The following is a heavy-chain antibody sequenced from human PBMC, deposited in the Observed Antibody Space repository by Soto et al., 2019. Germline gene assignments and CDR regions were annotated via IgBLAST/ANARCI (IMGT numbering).Heavy chain of an antibody. CDR1: GGSFSGYY. CDR3: ARRPQSIAARPHYYYYMDV. V-gene: IGHV4-34*01. CDR2: INHSGST. D-gene: IGHD6-6*01. Sequence: PSETLSLTCAVYGGSFSGYYWSWIRQPPGKGLEGIGEINHSGSTNYNPSLKSRVTISVDTSKNQFSLKLSSVTAADTAVYYCARRPQSIAARPHYYYYMDVWGKGTTVTVSS. J-gene: IGHJ6*03.